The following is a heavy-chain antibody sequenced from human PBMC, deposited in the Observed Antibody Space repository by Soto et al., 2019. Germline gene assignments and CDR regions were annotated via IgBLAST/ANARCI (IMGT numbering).Heavy chain of an antibody. CDR2: INAGNGNT. J-gene: IGHJ4*02. CDR3: ARPKDYDDCLDL. Sequence: ASVKVSCKASGYTFTSYGISWVRQAPGQRLEWMGWINAGNGNTKYSQKFQGRVTFTRDTSANTAYMELSSLISEDMAVYSCARPKDYDDCLDLWGQGTLVTVSS. CDR1: GYTFTSYG. V-gene: IGHV1-3*01. D-gene: IGHD3-22*01.